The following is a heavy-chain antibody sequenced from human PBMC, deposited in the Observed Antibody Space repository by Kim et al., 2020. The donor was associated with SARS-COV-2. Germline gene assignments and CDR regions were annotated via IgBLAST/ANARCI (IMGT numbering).Heavy chain of an antibody. Sequence: GGSLRLSCAASGFTFSSYDMHWVRQATGKGLEWVSAIGTASDTYYLGSVKVRFTISRENAKNSLYLQMNSLSAGDTAVYYCARDAFGFDPWGQGTLVTASS. J-gene: IGHJ5*02. CDR1: GFTFSSYD. D-gene: IGHD3-16*01. CDR2: IGTASDT. CDR3: ARDAFGFDP. V-gene: IGHV3-13*04.